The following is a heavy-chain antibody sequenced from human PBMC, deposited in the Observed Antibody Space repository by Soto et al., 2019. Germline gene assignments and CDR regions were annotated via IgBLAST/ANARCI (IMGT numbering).Heavy chain of an antibody. Sequence: SETLSLTCTVSGGSIGSYYWSWIRQPPGKGLEWIGYIHYSGSTNYSPSLKSRLTMSVDTSKNQFSLNLSSVTAADTAVYYCARGAPFYSGSGLEVGWFDPWGQGTLVTVSS. D-gene: IGHD3-10*01. CDR2: IHYSGST. J-gene: IGHJ5*02. CDR1: GGSIGSYY. V-gene: IGHV4-59*01. CDR3: ARGAPFYSGSGLEVGWFDP.